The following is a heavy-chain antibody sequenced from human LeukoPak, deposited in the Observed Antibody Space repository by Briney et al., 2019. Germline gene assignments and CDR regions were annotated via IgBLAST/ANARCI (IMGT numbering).Heavy chain of an antibody. D-gene: IGHD7-27*01. CDR3: ARDGGAGDSSRRLCYYMDV. V-gene: IGHV7-4-1*02. Sequence: ASVKVSCKASGYSFTSYAMNWVRQAPGQGLEWMGWINTNTGNPTYAQGFTGRFVFSLDTSVSTAYLQISSLKAEDTAVYYCARDGGAGDSSRRLCYYMDVWGKGTTVTVSS. CDR2: INTNTGNP. J-gene: IGHJ6*03. CDR1: GYSFTSYA.